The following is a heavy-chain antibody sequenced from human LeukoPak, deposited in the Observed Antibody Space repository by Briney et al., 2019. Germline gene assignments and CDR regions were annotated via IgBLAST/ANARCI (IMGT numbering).Heavy chain of an antibody. Sequence: GGSLRLSCAASGFTFSSYGMHWVRQAPGKGLEWVAVISYDGSNKYYADSVKGRFTISRDNSKNTLYLQMNSLRAEDTAVYYCAKEYSSSCGMDVWGKGTTVTVSS. J-gene: IGHJ6*04. CDR3: AKEYSSSCGMDV. D-gene: IGHD6-13*01. V-gene: IGHV3-30*18. CDR1: GFTFSSYG. CDR2: ISYDGSNK.